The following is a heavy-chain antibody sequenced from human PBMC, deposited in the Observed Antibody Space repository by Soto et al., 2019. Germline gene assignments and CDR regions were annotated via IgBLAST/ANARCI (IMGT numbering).Heavy chain of an antibody. CDR2: IFYSGST. D-gene: IGHD6-19*01. V-gene: IGHV4-59*01. Sequence: SETLSLTCTVSGGSISSYYWNWIRQPPGKGLEWIGYIFYSGSTNYHPSLKSRVTISVDTSKNQFSLRLSSVTAADTAVYYCARGSSGWSLYRSQLYYYFYMDVWGKGTTVTVSS. CDR3: ARGSSGWSLYRSQLYYYFYMDV. CDR1: GGSISSYY. J-gene: IGHJ6*03.